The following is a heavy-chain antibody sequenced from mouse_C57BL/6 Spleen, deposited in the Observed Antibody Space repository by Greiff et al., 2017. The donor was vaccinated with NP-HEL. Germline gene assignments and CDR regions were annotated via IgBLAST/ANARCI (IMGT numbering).Heavy chain of an antibody. CDR3: ARKEEFGYGSSWYFDV. V-gene: IGHV3-8*01. J-gene: IGHJ1*03. Sequence: EVQLQESGPGLAKPFQTLSLTCSVTGYSITSDYWNWIRKFPGNKLEYMGYISYSGSTYYNPSLKSRISITRDTSKNQYYLQLNSVTTEDTATYYCARKEEFGYGSSWYFDVWGTGTTVTVSS. CDR2: ISYSGST. D-gene: IGHD1-1*01. CDR1: GYSITSDY.